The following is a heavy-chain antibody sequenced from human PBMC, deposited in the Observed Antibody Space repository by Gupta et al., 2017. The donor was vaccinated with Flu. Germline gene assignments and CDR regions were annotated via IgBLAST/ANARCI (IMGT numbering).Heavy chain of an antibody. CDR1: YG. CDR3: ARDMRYSYSNKQYYYYGMDV. J-gene: IGHJ6*02. Sequence: YGMHWVRQAPGQRLEWMGWINAGNGNTKYSQKFQGRVTITRDTSTSTAYMELSSLRSEDTAVYYCARDMRYSYSNKQYYYYGMDVWGQGTTVTVSS. CDR2: INAGNGNT. V-gene: IGHV1-3*01. D-gene: IGHD4-4*01.